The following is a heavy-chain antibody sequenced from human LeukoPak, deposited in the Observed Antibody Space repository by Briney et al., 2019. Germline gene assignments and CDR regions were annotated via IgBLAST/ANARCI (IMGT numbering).Heavy chain of an antibody. CDR3: ARDSLWGAFDI. D-gene: IGHD2/OR15-2a*01. V-gene: IGHV4-59*01. CDR2: IYYSGST. CDR1: GGSISSYY. Sequence: PSETLSLTCTVSGGSISSYYWSWIRQPPGKGLEWIGYIYYSGSTNYNPSLKSRVTISVDTSKNQFSLKLSSVTAADTAVYYCARDSLWGAFDIRGQGTMVTVSS. J-gene: IGHJ3*02.